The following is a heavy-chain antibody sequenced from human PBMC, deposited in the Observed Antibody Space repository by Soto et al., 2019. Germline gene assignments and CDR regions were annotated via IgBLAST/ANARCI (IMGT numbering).Heavy chain of an antibody. CDR1: GFTFNVYG. CDR3: ARGRDPHLDHYGLDV. CDR2: LIPIYDEP. Sequence: QVQLVQSGAEVKNPGSSVRVSCKTSGFTFNVYGIHWVRQAPGQGLEWMGGLIPIYDEPNYAQKFQGRVTMTADKSTATVYLELNSLRSEDTAVYFWARGRDPHLDHYGLDVWGQGTTVTVSS. J-gene: IGHJ6*02. V-gene: IGHV1-69*06.